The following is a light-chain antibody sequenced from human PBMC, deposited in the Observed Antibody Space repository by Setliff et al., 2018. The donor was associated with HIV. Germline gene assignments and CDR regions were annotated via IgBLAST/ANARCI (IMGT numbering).Light chain of an antibody. CDR1: TRDVGGGSNY. CDR2: EVS. CDR3: SSYTSSSTLWA. J-gene: IGLJ3*02. Sequence: QSVLTQPASVSGSPGQSITISCTGTTRDVGGGSNYVSWYQQHPGKAPRLIIFEVSKRPSGVTPRFSGSKSGNTASLTISGLQAEDEADYYCSSYTSSSTLWAFGGGTKVTVL. V-gene: IGLV2-14*03.